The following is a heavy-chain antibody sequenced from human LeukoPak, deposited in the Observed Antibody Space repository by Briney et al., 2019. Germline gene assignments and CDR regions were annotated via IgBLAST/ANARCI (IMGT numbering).Heavy chain of an antibody. J-gene: IGHJ4*02. CDR3: ARDGLRYFDWLLSSYLDY. CDR2: INHSGST. Sequence: PSETLSLTCAVYGGSFSGYYWSWIRQPPGKGLEWIGEINHSGSTNYNPSLKSRATISVDTSKNQLSLKLSTVTAADTAVYDCARDGLRYFDWLLSSYLDYGGQGTLVSVS. V-gene: IGHV4-34*01. CDR1: GGSFSGYY. D-gene: IGHD3-9*01.